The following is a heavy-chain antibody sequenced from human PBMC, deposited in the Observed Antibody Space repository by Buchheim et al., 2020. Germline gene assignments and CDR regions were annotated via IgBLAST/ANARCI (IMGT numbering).Heavy chain of an antibody. CDR1: GGSISSYY. J-gene: IGHJ6*02. CDR2: IYYSGST. D-gene: IGHD1-26*01. CDR3: ARGGLGSRYYYYGMDV. V-gene: IGHV4-59*01. Sequence: QVQLQESGPGLVKPSETLSLTCTVSGGSISSYYWSWIRQPPGKGLEWIGYIYYSGSTNYNPSLKSRVTISVDTSKNQFSLKLSSVTAADTAVYYCARGGLGSRYYYYGMDVWGQGTT.